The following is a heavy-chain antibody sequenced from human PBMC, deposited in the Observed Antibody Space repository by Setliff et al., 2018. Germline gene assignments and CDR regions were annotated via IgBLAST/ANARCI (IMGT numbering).Heavy chain of an antibody. V-gene: IGHV4-4*02. Sequence: SETLSLTCVVSGGSISSGNWWSWVRQSPGKGLEWIGEIYHSGNINYNPSLTSRVTISVDTSKNQFSLKLSSVTAADTAVYYCARGITHYAFWSGYYLDYYYYMDVWGKGTTVTVSS. D-gene: IGHD3-3*01. J-gene: IGHJ6*03. CDR1: GGSISSGNW. CDR3: ARGITHYAFWSGYYLDYYYYMDV. CDR2: IYHSGNI.